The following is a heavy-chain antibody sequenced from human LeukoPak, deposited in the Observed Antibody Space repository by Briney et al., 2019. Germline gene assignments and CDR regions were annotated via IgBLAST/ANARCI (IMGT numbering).Heavy chain of an antibody. Sequence: GGSLRLSCAASGFTVSSNYMSWVRQAPGKGLEWVANIKEDGGEKLYVDSVKGRFTISRDNAKNSLYLQMNSLRAEDTAVYYCARNPPFFFDYWGQGTLVTVSS. CDR1: GFTVSSNY. CDR3: ARNPPFFFDY. J-gene: IGHJ4*02. V-gene: IGHV3-7*01. CDR2: IKEDGGEK.